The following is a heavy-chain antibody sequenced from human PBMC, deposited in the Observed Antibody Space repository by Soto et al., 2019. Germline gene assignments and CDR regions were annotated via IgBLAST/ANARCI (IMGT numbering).Heavy chain of an antibody. Sequence: EVQLVESGGGLVKPGGSLRLSCAASGFTFSSDSMNWVRQAPGKGLEWVSSISSSSSYIYYADSVKGRSTISRDNAKNSLYLQMNSLRAENTAVYYCARSVPTVTTFYYYYYMDVWGKGTTVTVSS. J-gene: IGHJ6*03. CDR2: ISSSSSYI. V-gene: IGHV3-21*01. D-gene: IGHD4-17*01. CDR3: ARSVPTVTTFYYYYYMDV. CDR1: GFTFSSDS.